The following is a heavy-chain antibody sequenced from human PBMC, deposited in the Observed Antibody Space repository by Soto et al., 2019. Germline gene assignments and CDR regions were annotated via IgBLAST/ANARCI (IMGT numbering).Heavy chain of an antibody. CDR2: IRAYNGNT. V-gene: IGHV1-18*01. Sequence: ASVKVSCKASGYTFTSYGISWVRQAPGQGLEWMGWIRAYNGNTNYAQKLQGRVTMTTDTSTSTAYMELRSLRSDDTAVYYCARDRAHGCSGGSCESWFDPWGQGTLVTVSS. CDR3: ARDRAHGCSGGSCESWFDP. D-gene: IGHD2-15*01. J-gene: IGHJ5*02. CDR1: GYTFTSYG.